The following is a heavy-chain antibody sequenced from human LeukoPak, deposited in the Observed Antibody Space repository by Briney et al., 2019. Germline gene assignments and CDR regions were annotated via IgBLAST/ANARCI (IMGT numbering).Heavy chain of an antibody. CDR2: IIPIYGRA. D-gene: IGHD3-22*01. Sequence: GASVKVSCKASGVTFGSYDFTFTSYAISWVRQAPGQGLEWMGGIIPIYGRANYPQKFQGRVTITADESTRTVTMQLSSLRSGDTAVYYCAGFFYDNSNDAFDIWGQGTVVTVS. CDR1: GVTFGSYDFTFTSYA. J-gene: IGHJ3*02. CDR3: AGFFYDNSNDAFDI. V-gene: IGHV1-69*13.